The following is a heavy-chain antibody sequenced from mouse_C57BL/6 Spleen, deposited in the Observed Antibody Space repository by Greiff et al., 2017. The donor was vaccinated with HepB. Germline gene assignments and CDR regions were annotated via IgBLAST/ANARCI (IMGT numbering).Heavy chain of an antibody. D-gene: IGHD2-3*01. CDR3: ASYDGGDAMDY. V-gene: IGHV1-59*01. Sequence: VQLQQPGAELVRPGTSVKLSCKASGYTFTSYWMHWVKQRPGQGLEWIGVIDPSDSYTNYNQKFKGKATLTVDKSSSTAYMQLSSLTSEDSAVYYGASYDGGDAMDYWGQGTSVTVSS. J-gene: IGHJ4*01. CDR2: IDPSDSYT. CDR1: GYTFTSYW.